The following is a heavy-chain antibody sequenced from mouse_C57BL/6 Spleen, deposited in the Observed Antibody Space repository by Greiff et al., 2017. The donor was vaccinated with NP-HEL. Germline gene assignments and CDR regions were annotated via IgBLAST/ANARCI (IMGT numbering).Heavy chain of an antibody. Sequence: EVQLVESGGGLVKPGGSLKLSCAASGFTFSSYAMSWVRQTPEKRLEWVATISDGGSYTYYPDNVKGRFTISRDNAKNNLYLQMSHLKSEDTAMYYCARDNWDGFAYWGQGTLVTVSA. V-gene: IGHV5-4*01. CDR2: ISDGGSYT. D-gene: IGHD4-1*01. CDR1: GFTFSSYA. J-gene: IGHJ3*01. CDR3: ARDNWDGFAY.